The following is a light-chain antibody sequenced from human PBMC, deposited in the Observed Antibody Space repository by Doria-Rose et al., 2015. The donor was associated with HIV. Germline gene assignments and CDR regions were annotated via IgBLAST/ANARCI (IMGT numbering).Light chain of an antibody. CDR1: QSFSSTY. Sequence: TQSPGTLSLSPGEGATLSCWASQSFSSTYLAWYQQKPGQAPSLLIYDGSTRATGIPDRFSASGSGTDFTLTINRLEPEDFALYYCHQYGTSWTFGQGTKVEI. CDR3: HQYGTSWT. J-gene: IGKJ1*01. CDR2: DGS. V-gene: IGKV3-20*01.